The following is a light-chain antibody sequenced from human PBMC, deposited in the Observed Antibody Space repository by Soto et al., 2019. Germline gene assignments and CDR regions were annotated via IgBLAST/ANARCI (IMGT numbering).Light chain of an antibody. J-gene: IGLJ1*01. CDR1: SSDVGSYNL. V-gene: IGLV2-14*02. CDR2: DVS. CDR3: SSYLSSSTPYV. Sequence: QSALTQPASVSGSPGQSITISCTGTSSDVGSYNLVSWYQQHPGKAPKLMIYDVSIRPSGVSNRFSGSKSGNTASLTISGLQAEDEADYYCSSYLSSSTPYVFGTGTKLTVL.